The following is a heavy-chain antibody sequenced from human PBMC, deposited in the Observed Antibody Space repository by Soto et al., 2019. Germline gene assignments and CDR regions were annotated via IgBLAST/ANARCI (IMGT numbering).Heavy chain of an antibody. V-gene: IGHV4-59*01. J-gene: IGHJ4*02. CDR1: GGSISSYY. CDR3: ARRSGGNFDY. CDR2: IYYSGST. Sequence: QVQLQESGPGLVKPSETLSLTCTVSGGSISSYYWSWIRQPPGKGLEWIGYIYYSGSTNYNPSLQSRVNISGDTSKNQFSLKLSSVTAADTAGYYRARRSGGNFDYWGQGTLVTVSS.